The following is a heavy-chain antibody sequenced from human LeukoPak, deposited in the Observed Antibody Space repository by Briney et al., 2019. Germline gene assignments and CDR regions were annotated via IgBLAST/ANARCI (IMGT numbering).Heavy chain of an antibody. J-gene: IGHJ3*02. D-gene: IGHD6-19*01. CDR3: SRVGYSSGWYVAFDI. V-gene: IGHV1-46*01. CDR1: GYTFTSYY. CDR2: INPSGGST. Sequence: ASVKVSCTASGYTFTSYYMHWVRQAPGQGLEWMGIINPSGGSTSYAQKVQGRVTMTRDTCTSTVYMELSSLRSEDTAVYYFSRVGYSSGWYVAFDIWGQGTMVTVSS.